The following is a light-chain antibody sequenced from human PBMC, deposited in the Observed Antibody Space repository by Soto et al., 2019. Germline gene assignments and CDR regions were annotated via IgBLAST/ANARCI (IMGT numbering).Light chain of an antibody. V-gene: IGLV2-23*01. CDR1: SSDVGRYNL. CDR2: EGS. Sequence: QSALTQPASVSGSPRQSITISCTGTSSDVGRYNLVSWYQQHPGKSPKLMIYEGSKRPSGVSNRFSGSKSGNTASLTISGLQAEDEGDYYCCAYAGSSTVVFGGGTKVTVL. CDR3: CAYAGSSTVV. J-gene: IGLJ2*01.